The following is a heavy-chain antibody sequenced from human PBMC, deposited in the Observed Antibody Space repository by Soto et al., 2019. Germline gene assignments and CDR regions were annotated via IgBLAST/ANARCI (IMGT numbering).Heavy chain of an antibody. CDR1: GYTFTSYG. CDR2: ISAYNGNT. J-gene: IGHJ6*03. D-gene: IGHD3-10*01. Sequence: QVQLVQSGAEVKKPGASVKVSCKASGYTFTSYGISWVRQTPGQGLEWMGWISAYNGNTNYAQKLQGRGTMTTDTSSSSAYMELRILRSDDAALYYCARGTSYYYGSGTHFYMDVWGKGTTVTVSS. CDR3: ARGTSYYYGSGTHFYMDV. V-gene: IGHV1-18*01.